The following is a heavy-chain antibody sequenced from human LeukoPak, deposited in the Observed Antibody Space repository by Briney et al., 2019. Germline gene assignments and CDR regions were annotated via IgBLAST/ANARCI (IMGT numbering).Heavy chain of an antibody. J-gene: IGHJ4*02. D-gene: IGHD3-16*02. CDR3: ARQVSGHYDYIWGSYR. CDR2: IYYIGST. V-gene: IGHV4-39*01. Sequence: PSETLSLTCSVSGGSISSSSYYWGWIRQAPGKGLEWIVSIYYIGSTYYNPSLKSRVTISVDTSKNQFSLKLSSVTAADTAVYYCARQVSGHYDYIWGSYRWGQGTLVTVSS. CDR1: GGSISSSSYY.